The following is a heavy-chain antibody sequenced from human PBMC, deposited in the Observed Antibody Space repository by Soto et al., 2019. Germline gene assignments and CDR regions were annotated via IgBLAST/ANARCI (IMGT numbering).Heavy chain of an antibody. CDR2: ISSSSSYI. V-gene: IGHV3-21*01. J-gene: IGHJ4*02. Sequence: EVQLVESGGGLVKPGGSLRLSCAASGFTFSSYSMNWVRQAPGKGLEWVSSISSSSSYIYYADSVKGRFTISRDNAKNSLYLQMNSLRAEDTAVYYCASSLWGDCSSTSCYPSYFDYWGQGTLVTVSS. CDR1: GFTFSSYS. D-gene: IGHD2-2*01. CDR3: ASSLWGDCSSTSCYPSYFDY.